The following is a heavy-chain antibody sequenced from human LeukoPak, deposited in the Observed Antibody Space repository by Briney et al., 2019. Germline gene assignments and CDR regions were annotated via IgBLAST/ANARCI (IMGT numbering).Heavy chain of an antibody. CDR2: IYYSGST. V-gene: IGHV4-59*01. CDR1: GGSISSYY. Sequence: SQTLSLTCTVSGGSISSYYWSWIRQPPGKELEWIGYIYYSGSTNYNPSLKSRVTISVDTSKNQFSLKLSSVTAADTAVYYCARVGPYYYDSSGYYPFDYWGQGTLVTVSS. CDR3: ARVGPYYYDSSGYYPFDY. D-gene: IGHD3-22*01. J-gene: IGHJ4*02.